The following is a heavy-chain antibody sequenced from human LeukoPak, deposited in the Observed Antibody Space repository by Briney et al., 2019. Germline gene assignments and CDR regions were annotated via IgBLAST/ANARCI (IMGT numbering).Heavy chain of an antibody. V-gene: IGHV4-39*07. D-gene: IGHD6-13*01. CDR3: GAAAGFNWFDP. CDR1: GDSISSSSSY. J-gene: IGHJ5*02. CDR2: IYYSGST. Sequence: SETLSLTCTVSGDSISSSSSYWGWIRQPPGEGLEWIGSIYYSGSTYYNPSLKSRVTISVDTSKNQFSLKLSSVTAADTAVYYCGAAAGFNWFDPWGQGTLVTVSS.